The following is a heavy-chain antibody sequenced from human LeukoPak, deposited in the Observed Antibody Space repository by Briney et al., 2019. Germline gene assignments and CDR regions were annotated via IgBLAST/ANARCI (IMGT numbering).Heavy chain of an antibody. Sequence: GRSLRLSCAAAGFTFSSYGMHWVRQAPGKGLEWVAVISYDGSNIYYADSVKGRFTISRDNAKNTLYLQMNSLRAEDTAVYYCVRDNWGSGDYWGQGTLVTVSS. CDR3: VRDNWGSGDY. CDR1: GFTFSSYG. CDR2: ISYDGSNI. D-gene: IGHD7-27*01. J-gene: IGHJ4*02. V-gene: IGHV3-30*03.